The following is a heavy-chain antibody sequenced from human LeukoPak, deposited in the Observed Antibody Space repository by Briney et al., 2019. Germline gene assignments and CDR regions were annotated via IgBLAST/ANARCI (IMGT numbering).Heavy chain of an antibody. J-gene: IGHJ6*04. D-gene: IGHD3-22*01. CDR1: GYTFNSYS. CDR2: INPSRGST. V-gene: IGHV1-46*02. Sequence: WGSVKVSCEASGYTFNSYSMHWVRQAPGQGLEWMGWINPSRGSTHYAQKFQGRVTMTRDTATSTVYMELSSLRSDHTAVYSCARAHYASSNIKVPFDVCGKGPTVTVSS. CDR3: ARAHYASSNIKVPFDV.